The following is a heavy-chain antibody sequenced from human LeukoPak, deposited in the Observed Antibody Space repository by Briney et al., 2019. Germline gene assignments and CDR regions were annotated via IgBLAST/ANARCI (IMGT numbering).Heavy chain of an antibody. J-gene: IGHJ4*02. Sequence: ASVKVSCRASGYTLSDYYIYWVRQAPGQGLEWMGWINPNSGATKFAQKFQGRVTMTRDTYISTASMELSSLRSDDTAVYYCARVYDYVWGSYRYALDYWGQGTLVTVSS. D-gene: IGHD3-16*02. V-gene: IGHV1-2*02. CDR1: GYTLSDYY. CDR2: INPNSGAT. CDR3: ARVYDYVWGSYRYALDY.